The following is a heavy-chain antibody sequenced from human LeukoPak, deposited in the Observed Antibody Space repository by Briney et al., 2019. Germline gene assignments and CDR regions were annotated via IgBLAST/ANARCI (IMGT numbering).Heavy chain of an antibody. CDR2: IYYSGST. D-gene: IGHD3-10*01. CDR1: GGSISSGDYY. V-gene: IGHV4-30-4*01. J-gene: IGHJ4*02. Sequence: SETLSLTCTVSGGSISSGDYYWGWIRQPPGKGLEWIGYIYYSGSTYYNPSLKSRVTISVDTSKNQFSLKLSSVTAADTAVYYCARGVYGSGSSFDYWGQGTLVTVSS. CDR3: ARGVYGSGSSFDY.